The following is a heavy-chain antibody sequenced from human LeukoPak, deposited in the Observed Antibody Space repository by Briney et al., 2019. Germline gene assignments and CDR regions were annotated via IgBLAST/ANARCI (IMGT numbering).Heavy chain of an antibody. J-gene: IGHJ5*02. CDR1: GFTFSSYA. D-gene: IGHD3-22*01. CDR2: ISGSGGST. CDR3: AKENNYYDSSGYYFDGRFDWFDP. V-gene: IGHV3-23*01. Sequence: PGGSLRLSCAASGFTFSSYAMSWVRQAPGKGLEWVSAISGSGGSTYYADSVKGRFTISRDNSKNTLYLQMNSLRAEDTAVYYCAKENNYYDSSGYYFDGRFDWFDPRGQGTLVTVSS.